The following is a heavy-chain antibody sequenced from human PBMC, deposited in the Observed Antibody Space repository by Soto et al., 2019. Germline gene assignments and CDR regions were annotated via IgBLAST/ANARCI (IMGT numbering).Heavy chain of an antibody. CDR3: ARGDCTDCSNGVCSFFYNHDMDV. CDR1: GYSFTDYH. CDR2: INPKSGGT. D-gene: IGHD2-8*01. J-gene: IGHJ6*02. Sequence: ALVKVSCKASGYSFTDYHIHWVRQAPGQGLEWLGRINPKSGGTSTAQKFQGWVTMTTDTSISTASMELTRLTSDDTAIYYCARGDCTDCSNGVCSFFYNHDMDVWGQGTQDTVSS. V-gene: IGHV1-2*04.